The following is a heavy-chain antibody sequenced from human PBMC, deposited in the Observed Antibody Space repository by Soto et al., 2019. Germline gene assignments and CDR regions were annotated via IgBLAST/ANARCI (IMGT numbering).Heavy chain of an antibody. V-gene: IGHV3-13*01. D-gene: IGHD5-12*01. J-gene: IGHJ3*02. CDR3: ARGKSGYDFGEDAFDI. CDR1: GFTFSSYD. Sequence: GGSLRLSCAASGFTFSSYDMHWVRQATGKGLEWVSAIGTAGDTYYPGSVKGRFTISRENAKNSLYLQMNSLRAEDTAVYYCARGKSGYDFGEDAFDIWGQGTMVTVSS. CDR2: IGTAGDT.